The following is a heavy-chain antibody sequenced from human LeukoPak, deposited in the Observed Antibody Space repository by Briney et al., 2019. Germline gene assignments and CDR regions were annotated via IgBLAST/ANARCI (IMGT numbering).Heavy chain of an antibody. Sequence: GGSLRLSCAASGFTFSSYSMNWVRQAPGKGLEWVSYISSSSSTIYYADSVKGRFTISRDNTKNSLYLQMNSLRAEDTAVYYCASDGGYESFDYWGQGTLVTVSS. V-gene: IGHV3-48*04. D-gene: IGHD5-12*01. CDR1: GFTFSSYS. J-gene: IGHJ4*02. CDR3: ASDGGYESFDY. CDR2: ISSSSSTI.